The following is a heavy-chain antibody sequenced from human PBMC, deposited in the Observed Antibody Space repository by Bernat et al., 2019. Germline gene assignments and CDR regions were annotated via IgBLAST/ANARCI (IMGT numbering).Heavy chain of an antibody. CDR3: AKDDGDGVDY. Sequence: VQLLESGGGLVQPGGSLRLSCAASGFTFSSYGMHWVRQAPGKGLEWVAVISYDGSNKYYADSVKGRFTISRDNSKNTLYLQMNSLRAEDTAVYYCAKDDGDGVDYWGQGTLVTVSS. CDR2: ISYDGSNK. CDR1: GFTFSSYG. D-gene: IGHD3-10*01. J-gene: IGHJ4*02. V-gene: IGHV3-30*18.